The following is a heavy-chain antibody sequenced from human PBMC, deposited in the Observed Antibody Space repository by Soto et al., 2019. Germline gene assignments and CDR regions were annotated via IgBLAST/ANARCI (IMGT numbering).Heavy chain of an antibody. CDR1: GFNFNSYA. CDR3: AGGTYLDY. CDR2: IGANGDST. J-gene: IGHJ4*02. Sequence: AGGSLRLSCAASGFNFNSYAMSWVRQAPGKGLEWVSHIGANGDSTYYADSVKGRFTISRDNSKNTLYLEMKSLRADDTAVYYCAGGTYLDYWGQGTLVTVSS. D-gene: IGHD3-16*02. V-gene: IGHV3-23*01.